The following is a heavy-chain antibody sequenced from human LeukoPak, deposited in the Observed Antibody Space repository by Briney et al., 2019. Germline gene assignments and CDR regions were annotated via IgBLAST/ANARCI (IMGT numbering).Heavy chain of an antibody. CDR1: GYTFTSYG. J-gene: IGHJ5*02. Sequence: ASVKVSCKASGYTFTSYGISWVRQAPGQGLEGMGWISAYNGNTNYAQKLQGRVTMTTDTSTSTAYMELRSLRSDDTAVYYCARNIGYDSSGYYNPWGQGTLVTVSS. CDR2: ISAYNGNT. V-gene: IGHV1-18*01. CDR3: ARNIGYDSSGYYNP. D-gene: IGHD3-22*01.